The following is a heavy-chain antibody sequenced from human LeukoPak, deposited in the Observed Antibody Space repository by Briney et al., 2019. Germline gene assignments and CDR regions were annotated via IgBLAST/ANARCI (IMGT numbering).Heavy chain of an antibody. D-gene: IGHD5-24*01. J-gene: IGHJ4*02. CDR2: VYYSGTA. Sequence: SETLSLTCTVSGGSISSSSYYWGWIRQPPGKGLEWIASVYYSGTAYYNPSLGSRVTISVDTSKNQFSLKLSSVTAADTAVYYCARYFRDRYKVPRHWGQGTLVTVSS. CDR1: GGSISSSSYY. CDR3: ARYFRDRYKVPRH. V-gene: IGHV4-39*01.